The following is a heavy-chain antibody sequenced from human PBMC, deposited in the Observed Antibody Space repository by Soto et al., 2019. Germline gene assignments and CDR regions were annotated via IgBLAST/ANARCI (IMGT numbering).Heavy chain of an antibody. Sequence: GESLKISCRTSGYGFTSYWIAWMRQMPGKGLEWMGIIFPSDSDTRYSPSFQGQVTISADRSTSTVFLQWASLKASDTAVYFCARKDKSGYFNWFDPWGQGTLVTVSS. D-gene: IGHD3-22*01. CDR3: ARKDKSGYFNWFDP. CDR1: GYGFTSYW. CDR2: IFPSDSDT. V-gene: IGHV5-51*01. J-gene: IGHJ5*02.